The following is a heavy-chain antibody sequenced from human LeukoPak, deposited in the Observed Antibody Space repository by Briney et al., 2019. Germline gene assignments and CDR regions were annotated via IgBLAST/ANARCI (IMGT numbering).Heavy chain of an antibody. CDR3: ASSPRAPHFYDSSGTRGGY. CDR2: INHSGST. J-gene: IGHJ4*02. V-gene: IGHV4-34*01. Sequence: PSETLSLTCAVYGGSFSGYYWSWIRQPPGKGLEWIGEINHSGSTNYNPSLKSRVTISVDTSKNQFSLKLSSMTAADTAVYYCASSPRAPHFYDSSGTRGGYWGQGTLVTVSS. CDR1: GGSFSGYY. D-gene: IGHD3-22*01.